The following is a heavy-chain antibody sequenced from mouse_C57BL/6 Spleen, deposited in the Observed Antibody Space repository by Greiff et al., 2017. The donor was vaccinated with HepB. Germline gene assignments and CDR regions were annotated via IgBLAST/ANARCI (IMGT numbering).Heavy chain of an antibody. CDR3: ASGGYYDYFDY. V-gene: IGHV5-6*02. J-gene: IGHJ2*01. CDR1: GFTFSSYG. D-gene: IGHD2-3*01. Sequence: DVMLVESGGDLVKPGGSLKLSCAASGFTFSSYGMSWVRQTPDKRLEWVATISSGGSYTYYPDSVKGRFTISRDNAKNTLYLQMSSLKSEDTAMYYCASGGYYDYFDYWGQGTTLTVSS. CDR2: ISSGGSYT.